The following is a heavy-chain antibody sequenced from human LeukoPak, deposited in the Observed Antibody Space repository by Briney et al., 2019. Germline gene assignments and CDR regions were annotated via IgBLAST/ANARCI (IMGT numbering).Heavy chain of an antibody. D-gene: IGHD6-13*01. CDR2: ISSNGGST. CDR1: GFTFSSYA. V-gene: IGHV3-64D*06. CDR3: VKDGGYSSSWYNWFDP. Sequence: PGGSLRLSCSASGFTFSSYAMHWVRQAPGKGLEYVSAISSNGGSTYYADSVKGRFTISRDNPKNTLFLQMSSLRAEDTAVYYCVKDGGYSSSWYNWFDPWGQGTLVTVSS. J-gene: IGHJ5*02.